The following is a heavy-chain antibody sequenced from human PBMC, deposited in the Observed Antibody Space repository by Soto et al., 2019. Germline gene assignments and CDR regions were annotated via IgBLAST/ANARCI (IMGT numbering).Heavy chain of an antibody. CDR1: GGSFSGYY. Sequence: SETLSLTCAVYGGSFSGYYWSWIRQPPGKGLEWIGEINHSGSTNYNPSLKSRVTISVDTSKNQFSLKLSSVTAADTAVYYCARAQNSAIYGDYVLTFDYWGQGTLVTVSS. CDR2: INHSGST. V-gene: IGHV4-34*01. J-gene: IGHJ4*02. D-gene: IGHD4-17*01. CDR3: ARAQNSAIYGDYVLTFDY.